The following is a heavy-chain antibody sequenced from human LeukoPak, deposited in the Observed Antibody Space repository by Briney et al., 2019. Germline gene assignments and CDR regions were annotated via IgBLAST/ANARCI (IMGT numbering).Heavy chain of an antibody. CDR3: ARGRGYDNSGYYYYYYYMDV. CDR2: INHSGST. CDR1: GGSFSGYY. Sequence: SETLSLTCAVYGGSFSGYYWSWIRQPPGKGLEWIGEINHSGSTNYNPSLKSRVTISVDTSKNQFSLKLSSVTAADTAVYYCARGRGYDNSGYYYYYYYMDVWGKGTTVTVSS. D-gene: IGHD3-22*01. J-gene: IGHJ6*03. V-gene: IGHV4-34*01.